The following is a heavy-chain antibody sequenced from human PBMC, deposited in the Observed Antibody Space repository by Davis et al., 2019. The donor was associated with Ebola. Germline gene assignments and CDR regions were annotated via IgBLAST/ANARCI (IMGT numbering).Heavy chain of an antibody. Sequence: GESLKISCAASGFTFSSYAMTWVRQAPGKGLEWVSAISGSGGTTYYADSVKGRFTISRDNSKNTLYLQMNSLRAEDTAVYYCANLPYDFWSGYYTRNYFDYWGQGTLVTVSS. J-gene: IGHJ4*02. CDR3: ANLPYDFWSGYYTRNYFDY. D-gene: IGHD3-3*01. CDR2: ISGSGGTT. V-gene: IGHV3-23*01. CDR1: GFTFSSYA.